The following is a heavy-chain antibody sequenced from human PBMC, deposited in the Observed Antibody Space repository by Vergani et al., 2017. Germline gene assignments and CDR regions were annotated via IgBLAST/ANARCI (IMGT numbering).Heavy chain of an antibody. CDR3: ARGYRSSWPYYYYMDV. V-gene: IGHV3-11*01. CDR1: GFIFSDYY. D-gene: IGHD6-13*01. J-gene: IGHJ6*03. CDR2: ISSSGSTK. Sequence: QVQLVESGGGLVKPGGSLRLSCAASGFIFSDYYMRWIRQAPGKGLEWVSYISSSGSTKYYADPVKGRFTMARDNTKKSLYLHMNSLRAEDTAVYDCARGYRSSWPYYYYMDVWGKGTTVTVSS.